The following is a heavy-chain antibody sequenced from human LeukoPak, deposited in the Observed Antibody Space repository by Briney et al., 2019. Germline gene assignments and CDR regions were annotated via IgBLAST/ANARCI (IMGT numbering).Heavy chain of an antibody. Sequence: ETLTLTCAVSGCSISNFYWSWIRQPPGKGLEWVGYIYYSGSTKFNPYLKGRVTISVDTSKNQFSLKLSSVTAADTAVYCCGRVGQYYDSSGYERGWAFDIWGQGTMVTVSS. CDR2: IYYSGST. J-gene: IGHJ3*02. D-gene: IGHD3-22*01. V-gene: IGHV4-59*01. CDR1: GCSISNFY. CDR3: GRVGQYYDSSGYERGWAFDI.